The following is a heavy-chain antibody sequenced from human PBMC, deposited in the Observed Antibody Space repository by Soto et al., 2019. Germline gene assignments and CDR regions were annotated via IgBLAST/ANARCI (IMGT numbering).Heavy chain of an antibody. J-gene: IGHJ4*02. Sequence: SGGSLRRSCAASGFTFSSYAMIWVRQAPGKGLEWVSAISVSGGSTYYADSVKGRFTISRDNSKNTLYLQMNSLRAEDTAVYYCAKDGPALQSGAYFDYWGQGTLVTVSS. CDR1: GFTFSSYA. CDR3: AKDGPALQSGAYFDY. D-gene: IGHD1-26*01. CDR2: ISVSGGST. V-gene: IGHV3-23*01.